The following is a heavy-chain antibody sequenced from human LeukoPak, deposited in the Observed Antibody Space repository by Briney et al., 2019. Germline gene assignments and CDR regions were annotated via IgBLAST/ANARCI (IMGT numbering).Heavy chain of an antibody. CDR2: ITRDGSST. J-gene: IGHJ6*04. Sequence: PGGSLRLSCAASGFTFSSSWMHWVRQAPGKGLVWVSRITRDGSSTTYADSVKGRFTTSRDNAKNTLYLQMDSLRDDDTAVYYRARDPGYESWSPFWGGMDVWGNGTTVIVSS. V-gene: IGHV3-74*01. CDR3: ARDPGYESWSPFWGGMDV. D-gene: IGHD3-16*01. CDR1: GFTFSSSW.